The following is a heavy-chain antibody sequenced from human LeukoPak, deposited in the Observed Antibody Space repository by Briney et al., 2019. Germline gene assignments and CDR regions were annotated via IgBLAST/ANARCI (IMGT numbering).Heavy chain of an antibody. CDR3: ARIFCSSSSCYFFDY. CDR1: GYVFTGYY. Sequence: GASVKVSCKASGYVFTGYYMHWVRQPPGQGLEWMGWINPNSGGTNYAQKFQGRVTMTRDTSISTAYMELSRLRSDDTAVYYCARIFCSSSSCYFFDYWGQGTLVTVS. V-gene: IGHV1-2*02. D-gene: IGHD2-2*01. J-gene: IGHJ4*02. CDR2: INPNSGGT.